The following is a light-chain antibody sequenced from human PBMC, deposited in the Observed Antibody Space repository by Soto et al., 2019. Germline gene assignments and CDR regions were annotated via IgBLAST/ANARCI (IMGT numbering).Light chain of an antibody. CDR2: GAS. CDR3: QHYGSSPFT. V-gene: IGKV3-20*01. Sequence: EIVLTQSPGTLSLFPGERATLSCRTSQTVSSSYLAWYQQRPGQAPRLLIYGASSRATGIPDRFSGSGSGTDFTLTITRLEPEDCAIYYCQHYGSSPFTFGPGSNVDMK. CDR1: QTVSSSY. J-gene: IGKJ3*01.